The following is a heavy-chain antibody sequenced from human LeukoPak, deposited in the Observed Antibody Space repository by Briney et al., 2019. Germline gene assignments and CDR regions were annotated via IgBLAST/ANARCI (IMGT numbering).Heavy chain of an antibody. CDR1: GFTFSSYG. J-gene: IGHJ4*02. V-gene: IGHV3-33*01. CDR2: IWYDGSNK. Sequence: GGSLRLSCAASGFTFSSYGMHWVRQAPGKGLEWVAVIWYDGSNKYYADSVKGRFTISRDNSKNTLYLQMNSLRAEDTAVYYCGRGGYIAARQKVDYWGQGTLVTVSS. CDR3: GRGGYIAARQKVDY. D-gene: IGHD6-6*01.